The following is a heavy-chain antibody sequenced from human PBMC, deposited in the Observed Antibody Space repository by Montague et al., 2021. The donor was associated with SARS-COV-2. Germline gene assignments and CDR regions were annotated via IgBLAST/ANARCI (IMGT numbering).Heavy chain of an antibody. D-gene: IGHD3-16*01. CDR1: GFSLSTSGMC. CDR3: ATTIYDYVWGTRVELDY. CDR2: IDWDDDK. Sequence: PALVKPTQTLTLTCTFSGFSLSTSGMCVSWIRQPPGKALEWLALIDWDDDKYYSTSLKTRLTISKDTSKNQVVLTMTNMDPVDTATYYCATTIYDYVWGTRVELDYWGQGTLVTVSS. J-gene: IGHJ4*02. V-gene: IGHV2-70*01.